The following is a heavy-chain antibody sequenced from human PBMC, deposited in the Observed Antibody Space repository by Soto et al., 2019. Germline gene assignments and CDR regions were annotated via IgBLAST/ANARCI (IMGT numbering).Heavy chain of an antibody. CDR1: GFNLGNYA. Sequence: VQLVESGGGLVQPGRSLRLSCEVSGFNLGNYAMHWVRQAPGKGLEWVAGINWNSAKVGYAGSVKGRFTISRDNAKNSVYLQMNGLTTEDTARYYCAKDKGGTPYYFDSWGQGILVTVSS. CDR3: AKDKGGTPYYFDS. D-gene: IGHD6-25*01. V-gene: IGHV3-9*01. J-gene: IGHJ4*02. CDR2: INWNSAKV.